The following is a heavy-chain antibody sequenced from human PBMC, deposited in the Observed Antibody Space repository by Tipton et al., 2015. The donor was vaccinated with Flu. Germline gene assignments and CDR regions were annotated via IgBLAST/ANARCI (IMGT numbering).Heavy chain of an antibody. CDR1: GYSISSGYF. V-gene: IGHV4-38-2*01. CDR3: ARGTGYSTTYFDS. CDR2: IYHSGST. Sequence: TLSLTCAVSGYSISSGYFWGWIRQPPGKALEWIGSIYHSGSTYYNPSLKSRVTISADTSKNQLSLKLTSVTAADTAVYYCARGTGYSTTYFDSWGRGTLVTVSS. D-gene: IGHD2-15*01. J-gene: IGHJ4*02.